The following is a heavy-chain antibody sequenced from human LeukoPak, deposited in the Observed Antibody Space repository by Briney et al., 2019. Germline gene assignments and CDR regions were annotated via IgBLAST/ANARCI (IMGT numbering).Heavy chain of an antibody. D-gene: IGHD3-22*01. J-gene: IGHJ4*02. Sequence: PPETLSLTCAVYGGSFSGYYWSWIRQPPGKGLEWIGEIDHSGSTNYNPSLKSRVTISVDTSKNQFSLKLSSVTAADTAVYYCARGSYDSSGYYGRYYFDYWGQGTLVTVSS. CDR2: IDHSGST. CDR1: GGSFSGYY. V-gene: IGHV4-34*01. CDR3: ARGSYDSSGYYGRYYFDY.